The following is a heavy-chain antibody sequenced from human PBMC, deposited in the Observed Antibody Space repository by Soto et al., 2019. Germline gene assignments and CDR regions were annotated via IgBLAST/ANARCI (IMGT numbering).Heavy chain of an antibody. D-gene: IGHD3-10*01. Sequence: GESLKISCKGSGYSFTSYWISWVRQMPGKGLEWMGRIDPSDSYTNYSPSFQGHVTISADKSISTAYLQWSSLKASDTAMYYCARRDGASGSYYNYYYYGMDVWGQGTTVTVYS. CDR3: ARRDGASGSYYNYYYYGMDV. CDR2: IDPSDSYT. V-gene: IGHV5-10-1*01. J-gene: IGHJ6*02. CDR1: GYSFTSYW.